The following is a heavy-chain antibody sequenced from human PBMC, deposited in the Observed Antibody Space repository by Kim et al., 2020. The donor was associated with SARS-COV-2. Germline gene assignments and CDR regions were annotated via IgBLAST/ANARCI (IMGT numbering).Heavy chain of an antibody. CDR3: ARNLQGRSGSTELDF. V-gene: IGHV3-49*04. J-gene: IGHJ4*02. CDR2: IRSKAYGETT. Sequence: GGSLRLSCTTSGFIFGDYAMGWVRQAPGKGLEWVGVIRSKAYGETTHYGASVRGRFTISRDDSKSIAYLQMNSLKAEDTAVYYCARNLQGRSGSTELDFWGQETLVTVSS. D-gene: IGHD3-3*01. CDR1: GFIFGDYA.